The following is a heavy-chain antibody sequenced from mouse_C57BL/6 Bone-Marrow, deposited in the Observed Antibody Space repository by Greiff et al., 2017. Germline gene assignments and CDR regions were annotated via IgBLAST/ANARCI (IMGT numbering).Heavy chain of an antibody. CDR1: GYTFTSYW. J-gene: IGHJ2*01. CDR2: IHPNSGST. CDR3: ERNGFHCSSFVVY. D-gene: IGHD1-1*01. V-gene: IGHV1-64*01. Sequence: VQLQQPGAELVKPGASVKLSCKASGYTFTSYWMHWVKQRPGQGLEWIGMIHPNSGSTNYNEKFKSKATLTVDKSSSTAYMQLSSLTSEDSAVYFCERNGFHCSSFVVYCGQGTALAVSS.